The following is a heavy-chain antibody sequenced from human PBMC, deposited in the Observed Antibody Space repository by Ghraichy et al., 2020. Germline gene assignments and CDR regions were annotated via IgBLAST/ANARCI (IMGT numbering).Heavy chain of an antibody. CDR2: IRQDGSSK. J-gene: IGHJ4*02. V-gene: IGHV3-7*04. CDR3: ARAADGYQ. D-gene: IGHD5-24*01. CDR1: GFNFSSNW. Sequence: GESLKISCSASGFNFSSNWMSWVRQAPGKGLEWVANIRQDGSSKYYVDSARGRFTISRDNAKSSLYLQMNSLRADDTGVYYCARAADGYQWGRGTLVTVTS.